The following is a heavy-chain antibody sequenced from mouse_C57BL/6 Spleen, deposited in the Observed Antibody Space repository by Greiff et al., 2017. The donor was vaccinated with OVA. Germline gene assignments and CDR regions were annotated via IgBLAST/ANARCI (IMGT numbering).Heavy chain of an antibody. CDR3: TREYDYDGAY. D-gene: IGHD2-4*01. V-gene: IGHV5-9-1*02. CDR1: GFTFSSYA. J-gene: IGHJ3*01. CDR2: ISSGGDYI. Sequence: EVQLQESGEGLVKPGGSLKLSCAASGFTFSSYAMSWVRQTPEKRLEWVAYISSGGDYIYYADTVKGRFTISRDNARNTLYLQMSSLKSEDTAMYYCTREYDYDGAYWGQGTLVTVSA.